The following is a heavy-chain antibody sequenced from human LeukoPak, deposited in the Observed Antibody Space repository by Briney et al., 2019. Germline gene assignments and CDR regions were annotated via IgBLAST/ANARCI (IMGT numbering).Heavy chain of an antibody. V-gene: IGHV4-34*01. CDR1: GGSFSGYY. D-gene: IGHD2-15*01. CDR3: ARRYCSGGSCFPARGWSYYFDY. CDR2: INHSGST. J-gene: IGHJ4*02. Sequence: SETLSLTCAVYGGSFSGYYWSWIRQPPGKGLEWIGEINHSGSTNYNPSLKSRVTISVDTSKNQFSLKLSSVTAADTAVYYCARRYCSGGSCFPARGWSYYFDYWGQGTLVTVSS.